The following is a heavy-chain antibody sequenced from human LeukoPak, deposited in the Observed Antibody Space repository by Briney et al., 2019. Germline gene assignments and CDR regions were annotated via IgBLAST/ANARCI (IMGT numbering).Heavy chain of an antibody. Sequence: SETLSLTCTVSGGSISSYYWSWIRQPPGKGLEWIGYMYYSGSTNYNPSLKSRVTMSVDTSKNQFSLKLSSVTAADTAVYYCASLSYSNAYGHFGYWGQGTLVTVSS. CDR3: ASLSYSNAYGHFGY. CDR1: GGSISSYY. CDR2: MYYSGST. D-gene: IGHD6-13*01. J-gene: IGHJ4*02. V-gene: IGHV4-59*08.